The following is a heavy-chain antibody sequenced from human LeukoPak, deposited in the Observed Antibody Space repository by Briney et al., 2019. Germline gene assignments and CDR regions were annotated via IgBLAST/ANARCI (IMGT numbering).Heavy chain of an antibody. V-gene: IGHV1-18*01. D-gene: IGHD3-10*01. CDR1: GYTFTSYG. CDR3: ARHVVLLWFGELQGMDV. J-gene: IGHJ6*02. CDR2: ISAYNGNT. Sequence: ASVKVSCKASGYTFTSYGISWVRQAPGQGLEWMGWISAYNGNTNYAQKLQGRVTMTTDTSTSTAYMELRSLRSDDTAVYYCARHVVLLWFGELQGMDVWGQGTTVTVSS.